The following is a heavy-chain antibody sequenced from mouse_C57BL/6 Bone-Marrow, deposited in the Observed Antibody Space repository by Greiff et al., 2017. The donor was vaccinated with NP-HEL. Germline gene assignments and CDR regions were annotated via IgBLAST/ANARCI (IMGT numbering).Heavy chain of an antibody. Sequence: EVKLVESGGGLVKPGGSLKLSCAASGFTFSSYTMSWVRQTPEKRLEWVATISGGGGNTYYPDSVKGRFTISRDNAKNTLYLQMSSLRSEDTALYYCARYSFTTVVATPAWFAYWGQGTLVTVSA. J-gene: IGHJ3*01. CDR1: GFTFSSYT. D-gene: IGHD1-1*01. CDR2: ISGGGGNT. CDR3: ARYSFTTVVATPAWFAY. V-gene: IGHV5-9*01.